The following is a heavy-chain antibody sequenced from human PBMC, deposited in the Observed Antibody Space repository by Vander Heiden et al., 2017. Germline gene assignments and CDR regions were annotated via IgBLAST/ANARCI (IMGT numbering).Heavy chain of an antibody. J-gene: IGHJ5*02. V-gene: IGHV4-59*01. CDR1: GGPISSCY. CDR3: ARRIVSGGYSYVYGYNGFDP. D-gene: IGHD5-18*01. CDR2: INYSGST. Sequence: QVQLQESGPGLVKPSETLSLPCTASGGPISSCYWSWIRQPPGKGLEWIGYINYSGSTNYNPSLNSRVTRSVDTSKNQFSLKLSSVTAADTAGYYCARRIVSGGYSYVYGYNGFDPWGQGTLVTVSS.